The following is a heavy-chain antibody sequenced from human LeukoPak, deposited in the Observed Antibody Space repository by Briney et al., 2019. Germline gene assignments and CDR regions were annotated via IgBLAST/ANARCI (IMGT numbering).Heavy chain of an antibody. V-gene: IGHV4-34*01. D-gene: IGHD3-16*01. CDR3: ARDPHHDDDADEGFDY. J-gene: IGHJ4*02. Sequence: SETLSLTCAVYGGSFSGYYWSWIRQPPGKGLEWIGEINHSGSTNYNPSLKSRVTISVDTSKNQFSLTLSSVTAADTAIYYCARDPHHDDDADEGFDYWGQGTLVIVSS. CDR1: GGSFSGYY. CDR2: INHSGST.